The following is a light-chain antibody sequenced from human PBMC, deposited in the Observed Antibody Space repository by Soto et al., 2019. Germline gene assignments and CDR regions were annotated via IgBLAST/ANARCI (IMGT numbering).Light chain of an antibody. J-gene: IGKJ2*01. CDR3: QQYGNPPPNA. CDR2: GAS. Sequence: DIVLTQSPGTLSLSPGDRATLSCRASQSISSSYLAWYQQKPGQAPRVLIYGASSSATGIPDRFSGSGSGTDFTLTISRLEPEDCAVYFCQQYGNPPPNAFGPGTKVEIK. CDR1: QSISSSY. V-gene: IGKV3-20*01.